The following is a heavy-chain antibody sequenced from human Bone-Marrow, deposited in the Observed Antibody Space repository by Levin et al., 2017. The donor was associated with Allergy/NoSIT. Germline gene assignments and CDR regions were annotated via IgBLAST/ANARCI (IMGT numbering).Heavy chain of an antibody. Sequence: PSETLSLTCALNGGSLSGYYWAWIRQSPGKGLEWIGDIGHGGNTNYNPSLKSRVSMSMDTSKKEFSLTLTSVTAAGTAVYYCARDRNQYIYASCDAFDLWGQGTLVIVSS. CDR3: ARDRNQYIYASCDAFDL. D-gene: IGHD5-18*01. V-gene: IGHV4-34*01. CDR2: IGHGGNT. CDR1: GGSLSGYY. J-gene: IGHJ3*01.